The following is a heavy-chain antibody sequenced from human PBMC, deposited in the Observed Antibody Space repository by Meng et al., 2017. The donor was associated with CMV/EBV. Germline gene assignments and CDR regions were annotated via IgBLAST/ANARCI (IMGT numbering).Heavy chain of an antibody. CDR1: GGSISSYY. J-gene: IGHJ4*02. D-gene: IGHD3-3*01. V-gene: IGHV4-59*01. CDR2: IYYSGST. CDR3: ASSVYYDFWSGSQTFDY. Sequence: QVQLPESGPGLVKPSETLSLTCTVSGGSISSYYWSWIRQPPGKGLEWIGYIYYSGSTNYNPSLKSRVTISVDTSKNQFSLKLSSVTAADTAVYYCASSVYYDFWSGSQTFDYWGQGTLVTVSS.